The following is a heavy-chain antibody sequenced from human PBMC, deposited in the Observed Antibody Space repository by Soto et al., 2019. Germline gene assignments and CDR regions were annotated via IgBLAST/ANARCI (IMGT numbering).Heavy chain of an antibody. V-gene: IGHV3-30-3*01. Sequence: PGGSLRLSCAASGFTFSSYAMHWVRQAPGKGLERVAVISYDGSNKYYADSVKGRFTISRDNSKNTLYLQMNSLRAEDTAVYYCASFDYYDSSGYDYWGQGTLVTVSS. CDR1: GFTFSSYA. CDR2: ISYDGSNK. D-gene: IGHD3-22*01. CDR3: ASFDYYDSSGYDY. J-gene: IGHJ4*02.